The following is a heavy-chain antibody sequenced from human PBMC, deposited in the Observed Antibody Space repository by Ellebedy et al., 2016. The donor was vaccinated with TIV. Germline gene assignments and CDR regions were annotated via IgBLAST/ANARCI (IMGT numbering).Heavy chain of an antibody. CDR1: GGSISSYY. CDR3: VMGRSYCGGDCYSFDY. D-gene: IGHD2-21*02. CDR2: IYYSGST. Sequence: MPSETLSLTCTVSGGSISSYYWSWIRQPPGKGLEWIGSIYYSGSTYYNPSLKSRVTISVDTSKNQFSLKLSSVTAADTAVYYCVMGRSYCGGDCYSFDYWGQGTLVTVSS. V-gene: IGHV4-59*08. J-gene: IGHJ4*02.